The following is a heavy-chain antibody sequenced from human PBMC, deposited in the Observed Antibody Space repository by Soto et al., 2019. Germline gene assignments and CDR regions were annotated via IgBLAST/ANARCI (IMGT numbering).Heavy chain of an antibody. D-gene: IGHD2-15*01. J-gene: IGHJ4*02. CDR3: VSDPLGYCYGGGCYSVDS. CDR1: GFTFSDYY. CDR2: ISSSGSAI. Sequence: QVHLVESGGGLVKSGGSLRLSCAASGFTFSDYYMGWVRQAPGKGLEWISYISSSGSAIYYTDSVKGRFTISRDNANNSLYLQMNSLRAEDTAVYYCVSDPLGYCYGGGCYSVDSWGQGTLVTVSS. V-gene: IGHV3-11*01.